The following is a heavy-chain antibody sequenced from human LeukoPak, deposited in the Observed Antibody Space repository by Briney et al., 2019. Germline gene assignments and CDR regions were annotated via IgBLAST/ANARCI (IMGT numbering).Heavy chain of an antibody. V-gene: IGHV3-7*01. Sequence: GGSLRLSCAASGFTFSNYWMGWVRQAPGKGLEWVANIKQDGSEKRYVDPVKGRFTISRDNAKNSLYLQMNSLRAEDTAVYYCARAPATNEWRCMDYWGQGTLVTVSS. D-gene: IGHD2-8*02. J-gene: IGHJ4*02. CDR2: IKQDGSEK. CDR1: GFTFSNYW. CDR3: ARAPATNEWRCMDY.